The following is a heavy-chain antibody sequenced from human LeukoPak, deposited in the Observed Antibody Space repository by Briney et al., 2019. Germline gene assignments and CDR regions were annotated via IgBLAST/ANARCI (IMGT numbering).Heavy chain of an antibody. CDR3: ARGGRASIAAAGPRDY. CDR1: SYTFTSYG. V-gene: IGHV1-18*04. J-gene: IGHJ4*02. CDR2: ISAYNGNT. Sequence: ASVKVSCKASSYTFTSYGISWVRQAPGQGLEWMGWISAYNGNTNYAQELQGRVTMTTDTSTSTAYMELRSLRSDDTAVYYCARGGRASIAAAGPRDYWGQGTLVTVSS. D-gene: IGHD6-13*01.